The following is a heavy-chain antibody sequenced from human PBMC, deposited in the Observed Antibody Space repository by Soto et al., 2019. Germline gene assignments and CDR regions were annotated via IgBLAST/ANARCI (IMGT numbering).Heavy chain of an antibody. D-gene: IGHD4-17*01. V-gene: IGHV4-59*01. CDR1: GGSISSYY. CDR2: IYYSGST. Sequence: SETLSLTCTVSGGSISSYYWSWIRQPPGKGLEWIGYIYYSGSTNYNPSLKSRVTISVDTSKNQFSLKLSSVTAADTAVYYCARAPARYGLPYYFDYWGQGTLVTVSS. J-gene: IGHJ4*02. CDR3: ARAPARYGLPYYFDY.